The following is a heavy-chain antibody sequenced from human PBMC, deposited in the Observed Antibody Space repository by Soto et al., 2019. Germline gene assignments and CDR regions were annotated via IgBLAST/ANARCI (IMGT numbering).Heavy chain of an antibody. CDR3: ARQYYYSSGSYSAFDY. CDR1: GGTFSSYT. J-gene: IGHJ4*02. CDR2: IIPILGIA. D-gene: IGHD3-10*01. V-gene: IGHV1-69*02. Sequence: QVQLVQSGAEVKKPGSSVKVSCKASGGTFSSYTISWVRQAPGQGLEWMGRIIPILGIANYAQKFQGRVSITADKSTSTAYMELSSLRSEDTAVYYCARQYYYSSGSYSAFDYWGQGTLVTVSS.